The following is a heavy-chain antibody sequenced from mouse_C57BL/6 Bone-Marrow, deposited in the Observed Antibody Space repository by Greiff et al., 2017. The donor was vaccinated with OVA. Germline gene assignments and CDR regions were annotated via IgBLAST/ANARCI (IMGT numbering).Heavy chain of an antibody. CDR2: INPGRGGT. CDR3: ARAGVWSFDY. CDR1: GYAFTNYL. V-gene: IGHV1-54*01. J-gene: IGHJ3*01. D-gene: IGHD2-10*02. Sequence: VQLQQSGAELVRPGTSVKVSCKASGYAFTNYLIEWVKQRPGQGLEWIGVINPGRGGTNYNEKFTGKATLTADKSSSTAYMQLSRLTSEDSAVYFCARAGVWSFDYWGQGTLVTVSA.